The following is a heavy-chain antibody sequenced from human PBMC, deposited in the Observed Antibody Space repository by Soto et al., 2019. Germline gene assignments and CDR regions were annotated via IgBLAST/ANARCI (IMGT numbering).Heavy chain of an antibody. V-gene: IGHV3-48*02. CDR1: GFTLSSYS. CDR2: ISSSSSTI. Sequence: PGGSLRLTGAASGFTLSSYSMNWVRQAPGKGLEWVSYISSSSSTIYYADSVKGRFTISRDNATNSLYLQMNSLRDEDTALYYCARVQFEGVIVIYYYYMHVCGKVTTRTVSS. J-gene: IGHJ6*03. CDR3: ARVQFEGVIVIYYYYMHV. D-gene: IGHD3-16*02.